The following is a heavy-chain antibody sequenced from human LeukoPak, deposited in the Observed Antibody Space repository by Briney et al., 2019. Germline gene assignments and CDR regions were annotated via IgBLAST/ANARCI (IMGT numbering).Heavy chain of an antibody. D-gene: IGHD5-24*01. CDR3: ARASSRDGYNLDFDY. CDR2: INPSGGST. V-gene: IGHV1-46*01. Sequence: ASVKVSRKASGYTFTSYYMHWVRQAPGQGLEWMGIINPSGGSTSYAQKFQGRVTMTRDTSTSTVYMELSSLRSEDTAVYYCARASSRDGYNLDFDYWGQGTLVTVSS. CDR1: GYTFTSYY. J-gene: IGHJ4*02.